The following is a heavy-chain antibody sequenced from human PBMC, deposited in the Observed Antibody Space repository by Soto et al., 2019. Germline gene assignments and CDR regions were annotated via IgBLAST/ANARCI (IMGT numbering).Heavy chain of an antibody. CDR2: IIPIFGTA. J-gene: IGHJ3*02. CDR3: ATRPADSIDI. V-gene: IGHV1-69*06. Sequence: GASVKVSCKASGGTFSSYAISWVRQAPGQGLEWMGGIIPIFGTANYAQKFQGRVTITAXXXXSXXXMXLXXLRXEDTAVYYCATRPADSIDIWGPATIVTVSS. CDR1: GGTFSSYA. D-gene: IGHD2-2*01.